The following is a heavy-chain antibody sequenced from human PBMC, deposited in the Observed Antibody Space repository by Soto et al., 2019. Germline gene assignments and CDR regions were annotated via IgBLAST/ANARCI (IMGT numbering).Heavy chain of an antibody. D-gene: IGHD1-1*01. CDR3: ARDNWKSY. CDR1: GFTCSTYW. CDR2: VDSGGSST. Sequence: EMQLVESGGDLVQPGGSLRLSCVASGFTCSTYWMHWVRQAPGKGLVWVSRVDSGGSSTNYADSVKGRFTISRDNAKNTLYLKMSSLRAEDTGVYYSARDNWKSYWGQGTRVTVSS. J-gene: IGHJ4*02. V-gene: IGHV3-74*01.